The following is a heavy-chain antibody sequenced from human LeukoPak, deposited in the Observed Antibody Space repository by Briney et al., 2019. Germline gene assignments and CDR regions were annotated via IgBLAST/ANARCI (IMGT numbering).Heavy chain of an antibody. CDR2: IYTSGST. CDR3: ARVRRAKRQNRYYFYYYMDV. V-gene: IGHV4-4*07. CDR1: GGSISSYY. Sequence: SETLSLTCTVSGGSISSYYWSWIRQPAGKGLEWIGRIYTSGSTNYNPSLKSRVTMSVDTSKNQFSLKLTSVTAADTAVHFCARVRRAKRQNRYYFYYYMDVWGKGTTVTVSS. J-gene: IGHJ6*03. D-gene: IGHD1-14*01.